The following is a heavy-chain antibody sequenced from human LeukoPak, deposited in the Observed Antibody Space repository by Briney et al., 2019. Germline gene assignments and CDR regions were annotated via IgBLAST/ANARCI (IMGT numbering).Heavy chain of an antibody. D-gene: IGHD6-6*01. CDR3: AREFLVQEGLDYYYYGMDV. CDR1: RFTFSSYS. V-gene: IGHV3-21*01. J-gene: IGHJ6*02. CDR2: ISSSNSYI. Sequence: PGGSLRLSCAASRFTFSSYSMNWVRQAPGKGLEWVSSISSSNSYIYYADSVKGRFTISRDNAKNSLYLQMNSLRAEDTAVYYCAREFLVQEGLDYYYYGMDVWGQGTTVTVSS.